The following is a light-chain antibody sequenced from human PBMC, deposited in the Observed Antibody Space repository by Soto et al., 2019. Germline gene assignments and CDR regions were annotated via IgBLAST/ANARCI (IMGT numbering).Light chain of an antibody. CDR3: PQRSNWPLMYT. CDR2: DAS. V-gene: IGKV3-11*01. Sequence: EIVLTQSPATLSLSPGERATLSCRASQSVSSYLAWYQQKPGQAPRLLIYDASNRATGIPARFSGSGSETDVTLTISSLEPEDFAVYCCPQRSNWPLMYTFGQGTKLEIK. J-gene: IGKJ2*01. CDR1: QSVSSY.